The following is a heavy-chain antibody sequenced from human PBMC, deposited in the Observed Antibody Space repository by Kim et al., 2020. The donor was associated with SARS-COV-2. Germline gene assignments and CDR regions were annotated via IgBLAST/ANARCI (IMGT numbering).Heavy chain of an antibody. CDR1: GFTFSDHY. J-gene: IGHJ4*02. CDR2: TRNKANSYTT. CDR3: ATHPWNDVLVFDY. V-gene: IGHV3-72*01. D-gene: IGHD1-1*01. Sequence: GGSLRLSCAASGFTFSDHYMDWVRQAPGKGLEWVGRTRNKANSYTTEYAASVKGRFTISRDDSKNSLYLQMNSLKTEDTAVYYCATHPWNDVLVFDYWGQGTLVTVSS.